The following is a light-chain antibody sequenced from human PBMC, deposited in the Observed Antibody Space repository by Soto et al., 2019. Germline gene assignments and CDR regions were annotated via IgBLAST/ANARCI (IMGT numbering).Light chain of an antibody. CDR2: TTS. CDR3: QQHYNTPRT. V-gene: IGKV1-39*01. J-gene: IGKJ1*01. Sequence: DIQMAQSPSSLSASVGDRVTITCRTSQPISDYLNWYQQKPGKAPTLLIYTTSTLQSGVPSRLRGSGSATPFTRTISSLQPKDFATYYCQQHYNTPRTFGHVTKVDIK. CDR1: QPISDY.